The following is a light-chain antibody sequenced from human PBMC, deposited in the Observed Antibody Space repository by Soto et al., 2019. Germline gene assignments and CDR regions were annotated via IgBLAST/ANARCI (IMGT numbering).Light chain of an antibody. Sequence: EIVLTQSPGTLSLSPGERATLSCRASQSVRSNYLAWYQQKPGQAPRLLIYNSSTRATGIPDRFSGSGSGTDFTLTISSLQPEDFATYYCQQSYSTPPTFGQGTKVEIK. CDR3: QQSYSTPPT. V-gene: IGKV3-20*01. CDR1: QSVRSNY. J-gene: IGKJ1*01. CDR2: NSS.